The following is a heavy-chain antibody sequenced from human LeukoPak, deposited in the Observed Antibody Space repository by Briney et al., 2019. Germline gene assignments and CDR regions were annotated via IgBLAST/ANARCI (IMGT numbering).Heavy chain of an antibody. CDR2: INPSGGST. V-gene: IGHV1-46*01. Sequence: ASVKVSCKASGYTFTSYCMHWVRQAPGQGLEWMGIINPSGGSTSYAQKFQGRVTMTRDTSTSTVYMELSSLRSEDTAVYYCARVDDSSGYYLGPLDYWGQGTLVTVSS. CDR1: GYTFTSYC. D-gene: IGHD3-22*01. CDR3: ARVDDSSGYYLGPLDY. J-gene: IGHJ4*02.